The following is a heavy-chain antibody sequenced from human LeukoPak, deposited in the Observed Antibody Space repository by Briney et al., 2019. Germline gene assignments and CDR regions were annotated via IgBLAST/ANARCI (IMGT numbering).Heavy chain of an antibody. CDR1: GYSISSGFY. V-gene: IGHV4-38-2*01. J-gene: IGHJ4*02. CDR3: ARLLYDSSGYYYAFDY. CDR2: IYRSGST. Sequence: KSSETLSLTGGVSGYSISSGFYWGWIRQPPGKGLEWIGSIYRSGSTFYNPSLRSRITISVDTSKNQFSLKMSSVTAADTAVYYCARLLYDSSGYYYAFDYWGQGTLVTVSS. D-gene: IGHD3-22*01.